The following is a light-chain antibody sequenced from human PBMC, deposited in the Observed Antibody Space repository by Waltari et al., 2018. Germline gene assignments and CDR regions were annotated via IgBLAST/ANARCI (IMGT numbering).Light chain of an antibody. V-gene: IGKV1-9*01. Sequence: DIQLTQYPSFLSASLGDRVTITCRASQDINIYLAWYQQKPGKAPNLLISFASTLQVGVPSRFSGSGSGTEFFLTISSLQPEDFATYFCQQLETYPLTFGGGTKVEIK. CDR2: FAS. CDR3: QQLETYPLT. CDR1: QDINIY. J-gene: IGKJ4*01.